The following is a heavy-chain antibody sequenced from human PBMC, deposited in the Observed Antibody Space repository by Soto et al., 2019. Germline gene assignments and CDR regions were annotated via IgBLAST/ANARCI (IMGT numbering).Heavy chain of an antibody. CDR3: ARDSSTSSQFDS. D-gene: IGHD2-2*01. V-gene: IGHV3-30*03. CDR1: GLTFSYFG. CDR2: ISYDGSTK. J-gene: IGHJ4*02. Sequence: QTGGSLRLSCAASGLTFSYFGMHWARQAPGKGLEWVAVISYDGSTKYYADSVTGRFTISRDNSENTLYLQMNSLRVEDTAVYYCARDSSTSSQFDSWGQGTLVTVSS.